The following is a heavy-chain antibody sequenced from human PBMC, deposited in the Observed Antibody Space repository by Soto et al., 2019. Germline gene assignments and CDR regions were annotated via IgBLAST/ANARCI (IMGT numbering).Heavy chain of an antibody. CDR1: GFTFSSYA. J-gene: IGHJ4*02. CDR2: ISGSGGST. V-gene: IGHV3-23*01. D-gene: IGHD6-19*01. Sequence: EVQLLESGGGLVQPGGSLRLSCAASGFTFSSYAMSWVRQAPGKGLEWVSAISGSGGSTYYADSVKGRFTISRDNSKNTLYLQMNSLRAEDTAVYYCAKDLRWSSGRPSGPFVDYWGQGTLVTVSS. CDR3: AKDLRWSSGRPSGPFVDY.